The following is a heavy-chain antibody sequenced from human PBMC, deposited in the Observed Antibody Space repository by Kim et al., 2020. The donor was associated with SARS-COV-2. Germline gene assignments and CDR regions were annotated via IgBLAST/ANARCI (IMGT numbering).Heavy chain of an antibody. CDR3: ARHVRGAAFDY. CDR1: GGSISSYY. Sequence: SETLSLTCTVSGGSISSYYWSWIRQPPGKGLEWIGYIYYSGSTNYNPSLKSRVTISVDTSKNQFSLKLSSVTAADTAVYYCARHVRGAAFDYWGQGTLVTVSS. CDR2: IYYSGST. D-gene: IGHD3-10*02. V-gene: IGHV4-59*08. J-gene: IGHJ4*02.